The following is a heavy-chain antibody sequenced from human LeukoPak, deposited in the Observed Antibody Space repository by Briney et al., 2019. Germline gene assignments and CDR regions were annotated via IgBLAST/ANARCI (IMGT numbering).Heavy chain of an antibody. CDR2: IYYSGST. CDR3: ARDFRGGYDFWSGYYTPYYFDY. CDR1: GGSFDGYS. J-gene: IGHJ4*02. D-gene: IGHD3-3*01. V-gene: IGHV4-34*01. Sequence: PSETLSLTCGIYGGSFDGYSWSWIRQSPGKGLEWIGSIYYSGSTYYNPSLKSRVTISVDTSKNHFSLKLSSVTAADTAVYYCARDFRGGYDFWSGYYTPYYFDYWGQGTLVTVSP.